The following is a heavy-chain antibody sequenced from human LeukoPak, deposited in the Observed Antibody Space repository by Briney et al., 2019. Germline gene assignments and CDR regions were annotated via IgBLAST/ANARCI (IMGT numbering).Heavy chain of an antibody. CDR1: GGTFSSYA. Sequence: GASVEVSCKASGGTFSSYAISWVRQAPGQGLEWMGGIIPIFGTANYAQKFQGRVTITADESTGTAYMELSSLRSEDTAVYYCARVSPLNYFDYWGQGTLVTVSS. J-gene: IGHJ4*02. CDR3: ARVSPLNYFDY. V-gene: IGHV1-69*01. CDR2: IIPIFGTA.